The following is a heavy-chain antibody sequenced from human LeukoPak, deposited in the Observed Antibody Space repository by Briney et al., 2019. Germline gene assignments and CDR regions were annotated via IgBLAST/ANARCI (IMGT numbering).Heavy chain of an antibody. J-gene: IGHJ4*02. Sequence: SETLSLTCTVSGGSISSSSYYWGWIRQPPGKGLEWIGSIYYSGSTYYNPSLKSRVTISVDTSKNQFSLKLSSVTAADTAVYYCARDYYTGGGFDYWGQGTLVSVSS. CDR1: GGSISSSSYY. CDR2: IYYSGST. V-gene: IGHV4-39*07. CDR3: ARDYYTGGGFDY. D-gene: IGHD1-26*01.